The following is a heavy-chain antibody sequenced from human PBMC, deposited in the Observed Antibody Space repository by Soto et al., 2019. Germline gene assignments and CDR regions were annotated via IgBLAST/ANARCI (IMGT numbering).Heavy chain of an antibody. CDR2: INHSGST. Sequence: PSETLSLTCAVYGGSFSGYYWSWIRQPPWKGLEWIGEINHSGSTNYNPSLKSRVTISVDTSKNQFSLKLSSVTAADTAVYYCARGGVAVAGTLGYWGQGTLVTVSS. D-gene: IGHD6-19*01. V-gene: IGHV4-34*01. CDR3: ARGGVAVAGTLGY. CDR1: GGSFSGYY. J-gene: IGHJ4*02.